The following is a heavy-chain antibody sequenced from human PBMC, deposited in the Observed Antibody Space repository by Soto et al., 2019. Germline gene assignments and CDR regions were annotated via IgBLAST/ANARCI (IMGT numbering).Heavy chain of an antibody. D-gene: IGHD6-13*01. CDR1: GFTFSSYG. Sequence: PGGSLRLSCAASGFTFSSYGMHWVRQAPGKGLEWVAVIWYDGSNKYYADSVKGRFTISRDNSKNTLYLQMNSLRAEDTAVYYCARVPLALADDDYWGQGTLVTVSS. CDR2: IWYDGSNK. CDR3: ARVPLALADDDY. J-gene: IGHJ4*02. V-gene: IGHV3-33*01.